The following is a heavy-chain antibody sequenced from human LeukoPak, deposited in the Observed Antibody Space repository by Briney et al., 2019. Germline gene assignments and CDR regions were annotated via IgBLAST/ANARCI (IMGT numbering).Heavy chain of an antibody. D-gene: IGHD6-13*01. CDR3: AREAAAPGENDFDY. V-gene: IGHV1-2*02. CDR2: INPNSGGT. Sequence: ASVKVSCKASGYTFTGYYMRWVRQAPGQGLEWMGWINPNSGGTNYAQKFQGRVTMTRDTSITTAYMELSRLKSDDTAVYYCAREAAAPGENDFDYWGQGTLVTVSS. J-gene: IGHJ4*02. CDR1: GYTFTGYY.